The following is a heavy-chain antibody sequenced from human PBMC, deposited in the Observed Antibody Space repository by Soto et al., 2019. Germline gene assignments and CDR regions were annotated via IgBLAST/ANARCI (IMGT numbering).Heavy chain of an antibody. CDR1: GAYVNSGGYY. V-gene: IGHV4-31*03. CDR2: IHHTGST. Sequence: PSETLSLTCSVSGAYVNSGGYYWTWIRQHPGKGREWVGYIHHTGSTYTHPSLESRVTISVDTSKNAFSLRLTSVTAADTAVYYCARSGDTLGEFSFSSWGQGTLVTVSS. J-gene: IGHJ5*02. D-gene: IGHD3-16*02. CDR3: ARSGDTLGEFSFSS.